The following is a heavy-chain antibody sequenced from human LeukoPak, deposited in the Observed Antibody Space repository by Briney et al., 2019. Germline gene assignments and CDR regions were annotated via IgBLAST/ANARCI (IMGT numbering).Heavy chain of an antibody. D-gene: IGHD2-2*01. V-gene: IGHV1-69*04. CDR2: IIPILGIA. J-gene: IGHJ4*02. Sequence: GASVKVSCKASGGTFSSYAISWVRQAPGQGLEWMGRIIPILGIASYAQKFQGRVTIIADKSTSTAYMELSSLRSEDTAVYYCARSVKSSTSCYDYWGQGTLVTVSS. CDR3: ARSVKSSTSCYDY. CDR1: GGTFSSYA.